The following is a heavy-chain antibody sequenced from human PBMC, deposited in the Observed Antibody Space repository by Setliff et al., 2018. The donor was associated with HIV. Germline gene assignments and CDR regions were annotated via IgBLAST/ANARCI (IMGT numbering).Heavy chain of an antibody. Sequence: PSETLSLTCTVSGGSISSHYWSWIRQPPGKGLEWIGYIYNSGSTNYNPSLKSRVNISVDTSKNQFSLKLDSVTAADTAVYYCARDNEQMAVPGAVFDYWGQGTLVTVSS. D-gene: IGHD6-19*01. V-gene: IGHV4-59*11. CDR1: GGSISSHY. CDR3: ARDNEQMAVPGAVFDY. CDR2: IYNSGST. J-gene: IGHJ4*02.